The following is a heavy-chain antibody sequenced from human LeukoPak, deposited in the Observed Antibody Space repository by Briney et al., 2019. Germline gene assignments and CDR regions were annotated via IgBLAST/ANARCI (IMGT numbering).Heavy chain of an antibody. CDR1: GGSISSNY. CDR2: IYYSGST. Sequence: SETLSLTCTVSGGSISSNYWSWIRQPPGKGLECIGSIYYSGSTNYNPSLKSRITISVDTSKNQFSLKLSSVTAADTAMYYCARTAMVPAAMHTWCFDLWGRGTLVTVSS. D-gene: IGHD2-2*01. V-gene: IGHV4-59*01. CDR3: ARTAMVPAAMHTWCFDL. J-gene: IGHJ2*01.